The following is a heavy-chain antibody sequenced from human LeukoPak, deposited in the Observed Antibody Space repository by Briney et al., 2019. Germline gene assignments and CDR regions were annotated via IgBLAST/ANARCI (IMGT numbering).Heavy chain of an antibody. CDR3: ARGGITIFGVVIIGDAFDI. J-gene: IGHJ3*02. V-gene: IGHV4-39*07. Sequence: SETLSLTCTVSGDSVSSTSYYWGWIRQPPGKGLEWIGSIYYSGSTYYNPSLKSRVTISLDTSKNQFSLKLSSVTAADTAVYYCARGGITIFGVVIIGDAFDIWGQGTMVTVSS. D-gene: IGHD3-3*01. CDR2: IYYSGST. CDR1: GDSVSSTSYY.